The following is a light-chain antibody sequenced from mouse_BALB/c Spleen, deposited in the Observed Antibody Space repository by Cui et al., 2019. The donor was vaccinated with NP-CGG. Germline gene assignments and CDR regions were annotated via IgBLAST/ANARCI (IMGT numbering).Light chain of an antibody. CDR3: ALWYSNHWV. Sequence: QAFWTQESALTTSPGETVTLTCRSSTGAVTTSNYANWVQEKPDHLFTGLIGGTNNRAPGVPARFSGSLIGDKAALTITGAQTEDEAIYFCALWYSNHWVFGGGTKLTVL. V-gene: IGLV1*01. CDR1: TGAVTTSNY. J-gene: IGLJ1*01. CDR2: GTN.